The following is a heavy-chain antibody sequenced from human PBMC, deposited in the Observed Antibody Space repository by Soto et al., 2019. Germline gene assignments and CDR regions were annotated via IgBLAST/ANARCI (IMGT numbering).Heavy chain of an antibody. V-gene: IGHV3-23*01. D-gene: IGHD4-17*01. J-gene: IGHJ3*02. CDR2: IRGSGGST. Sequence: EVQLLESGGGLVQPGGSLRLSCAASGFTFSNYAMSWVRQSPGKGLEWVSRIRGSGGSTYHAESVKGRFTISRDNSKNTLYLRMNGLGAEDTARYCCVGMTHSTVTKWIGDDPFDILGQGTRVTVSS. CDR1: GFTFSNYA. CDR3: VGMTHSTVTKWIGDDPFDI.